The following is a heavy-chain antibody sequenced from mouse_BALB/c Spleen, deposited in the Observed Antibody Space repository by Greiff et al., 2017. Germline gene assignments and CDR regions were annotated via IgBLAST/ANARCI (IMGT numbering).Heavy chain of an antibody. CDR2: IWAGGST. V-gene: IGHV2-9*02. D-gene: IGHD3-3*01. CDR1: GFSLTSYG. Sequence: VKVEESGPGLVAPSQSLSITCTVSGFSLTSYGVHWVRQPPGKGLEWLGVIWAGGSTNYNSALMSRLSISKDNSKSQVFLKMNSLQTDDTAMYYCARVPSLGGYFDVWGAGTTVTVSS. J-gene: IGHJ1*01. CDR3: ARVPSLGGYFDV.